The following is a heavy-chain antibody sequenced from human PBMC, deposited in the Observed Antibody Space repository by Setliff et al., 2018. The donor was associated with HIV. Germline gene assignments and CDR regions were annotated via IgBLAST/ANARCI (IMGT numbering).Heavy chain of an antibody. CDR2: IIPVLGLS. CDR3: ARVPVSNYYYYMDV. Sequence: ASVKVSCKASGYSFNEYGISWVRQAPGQGLEWMGWIIPVLGLSNYAQNYQGRVTITADTSTTTVYMELRSLRSADSAVYYCARVPVSNYYYYMDVWGKGTTVTVSS. CDR1: GYSFNEYG. V-gene: IGHV1-69*10. J-gene: IGHJ6*03.